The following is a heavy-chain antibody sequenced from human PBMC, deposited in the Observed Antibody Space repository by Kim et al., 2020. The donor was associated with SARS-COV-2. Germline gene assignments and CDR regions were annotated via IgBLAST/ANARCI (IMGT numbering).Heavy chain of an antibody. V-gene: IGHV4-38-2*02. CDR3: ARETYGLDV. CDR2: LYHSGST. J-gene: IGHJ6*02. Sequence: SETLSLTCTVSGFSISSAYYWGWIRQPPGKGLEWFGSLYHSGSTYYNPSLKSRVTISLDTSKNQFSLKLISVTAADAAVYYCARETYGLDVWGQGTTVTVSS. CDR1: GFSISSAYY.